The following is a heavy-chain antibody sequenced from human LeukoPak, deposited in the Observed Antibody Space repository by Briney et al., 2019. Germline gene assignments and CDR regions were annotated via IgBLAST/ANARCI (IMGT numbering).Heavy chain of an antibody. CDR1: GYTFTIYA. Sequence: ASVKVSCKASGYTFTIYAVHWVRQAPGQRLEWMGWINAGNGNTKYSQKFQDRVTITRDTSASTAYMELRSLRSEDTTVYYCARDNDDSSGYSYWGQGTLVTVSS. D-gene: IGHD3-22*01. CDR3: ARDNDDSSGYSY. CDR2: INAGNGNT. J-gene: IGHJ4*02. V-gene: IGHV1-3*01.